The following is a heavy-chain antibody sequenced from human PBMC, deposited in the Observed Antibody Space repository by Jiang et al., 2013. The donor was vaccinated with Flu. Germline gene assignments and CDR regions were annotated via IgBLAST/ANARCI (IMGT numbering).Heavy chain of an antibody. CDR2: IYHSGST. V-gene: IGHV4-38-2*01. D-gene: IGHD4-11*01. CDR1: GYSISSGYY. Sequence: LLKPSETLSLTCAVSGYSISSGYYWGWIRQPPGKGLEWIGSIYHSGSTYYNPSLKSRVTISVDTSKNQFSLKLSSVTAADTAVYYCARGLTTLDYWGQGTLVTVSS. J-gene: IGHJ4*02. CDR3: ARGLTTLDY.